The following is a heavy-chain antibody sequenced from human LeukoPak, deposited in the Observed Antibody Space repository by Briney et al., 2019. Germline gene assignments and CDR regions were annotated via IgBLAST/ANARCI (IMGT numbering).Heavy chain of an antibody. CDR3: ARDRAYCSSTSCYWYFDY. Sequence: GGSLRLSCAASGLTVSSNYMSWVRQAPGKGLEWVSVIYSGGSTYYADSVKGRFTISRDNSKNTLYLQMNSLRAEDTAVYYCARDRAYCSSTSCYWYFDYWGQGTLVTVSS. D-gene: IGHD2-2*01. J-gene: IGHJ4*02. CDR1: GLTVSSNY. V-gene: IGHV3-53*01. CDR2: IYSGGST.